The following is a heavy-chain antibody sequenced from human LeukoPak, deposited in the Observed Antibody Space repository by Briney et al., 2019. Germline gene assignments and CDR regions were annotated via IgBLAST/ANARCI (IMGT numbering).Heavy chain of an antibody. Sequence: PGGSLRLSCAASGFSFSDNYMSWIRQAPGKGLEWVSSISSSSSYIYYADSVKGRFTISRDNAKNSLYLQMNSLRAEDTAVYYCARALNYDFWSGYPTFDYWGQGTLVTVSS. J-gene: IGHJ4*02. D-gene: IGHD3-3*01. CDR1: GFSFSDNY. CDR2: ISSSSSYI. CDR3: ARALNYDFWSGYPTFDY. V-gene: IGHV3-11*06.